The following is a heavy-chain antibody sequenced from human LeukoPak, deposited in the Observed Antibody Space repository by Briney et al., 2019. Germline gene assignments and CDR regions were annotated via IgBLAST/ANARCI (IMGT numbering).Heavy chain of an antibody. CDR3: ARDLIYGDYSDYYFDY. CDR2: IYTSGST. Sequence: SETLSLTCTVSGGSISSYYWSWIRQPAGKGLEWIGRIYTSGSTNYNPSLKSRVTMSVDTSKHQFSLKLSSVTAADTAVYYCARDLIYGDYSDYYFDYWGQGTLVTVSS. D-gene: IGHD4-17*01. CDR1: GGSISSYY. V-gene: IGHV4-4*07. J-gene: IGHJ4*02.